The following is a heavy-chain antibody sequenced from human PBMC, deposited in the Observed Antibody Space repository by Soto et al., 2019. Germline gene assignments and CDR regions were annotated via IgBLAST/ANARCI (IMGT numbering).Heavy chain of an antibody. CDR3: ASGIRGVGAAGAVAWFDP. J-gene: IGHJ5*02. CDR2: INHVGNT. Sequence: SETLSLTCAVSDGSFSGYYWSWIRQPPGKGLEWIGEINHVGNTNYNPSLKSRVTISVDPSKKQLSLNLSSVTAADTAVYYCASGIRGVGAAGAVAWFDPWGQGTLVTVSS. D-gene: IGHD6-13*01. V-gene: IGHV4-34*01. CDR1: DGSFSGYY.